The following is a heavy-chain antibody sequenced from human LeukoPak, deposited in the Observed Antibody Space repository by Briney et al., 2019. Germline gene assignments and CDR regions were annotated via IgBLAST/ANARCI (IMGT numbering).Heavy chain of an antibody. CDR1: GFRFSTYG. J-gene: IGHJ4*02. Sequence: GGSRKLSWLASGFRFSTYGMHWARQAPGKGLEWVAFIRSSGSAKYYAPSAKGRFTISRDDSKSTLYLQMNSLRVEDTALYYCAKDLTLGATLPNYFDYWGQGTLVTVSS. V-gene: IGHV3-30*02. CDR3: AKDLTLGATLPNYFDY. D-gene: IGHD1-26*01. CDR2: IRSSGSAK.